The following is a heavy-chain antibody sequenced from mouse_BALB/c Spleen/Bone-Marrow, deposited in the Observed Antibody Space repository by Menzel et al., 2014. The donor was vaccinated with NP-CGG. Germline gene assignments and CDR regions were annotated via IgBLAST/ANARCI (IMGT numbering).Heavy chain of an antibody. Sequence: DVKLVESGGGLVKPGGSLKLSCAASGFTFSSYAMSWVRQTPEKRLEWVATISSGGSYTYYPDSVKGRFTISRDNAKNTLYLQMTSLRSEDTAMYYCTRKGALITHYYAMDYWGQGTSVTVSS. CDR2: ISSGGSYT. D-gene: IGHD2-4*01. CDR1: GFTFSSYA. CDR3: TRKGALITHYYAMDY. J-gene: IGHJ4*01. V-gene: IGHV5-9-1*01.